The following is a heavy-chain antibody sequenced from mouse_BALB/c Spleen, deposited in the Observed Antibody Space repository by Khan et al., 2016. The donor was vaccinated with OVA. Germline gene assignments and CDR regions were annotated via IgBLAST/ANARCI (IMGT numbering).Heavy chain of an antibody. V-gene: IGHV2-2*01. CDR1: GFSLTNYS. CDR3: AGRGYDYGRGALFAY. CDR2: IWSAGST. Sequence: QVQLKESGPGLVQPSQSLSITCTVSGFSLTNYSVHWVRQSPGKGLEWLGVIWSAGSTDFNAAFISRLTIRTDNSRCQVFFKMNSLQPDDTAMYDGAGRGYDYGRGALFAYWGQGTLVTVSA. J-gene: IGHJ3*01. D-gene: IGHD2-4*01.